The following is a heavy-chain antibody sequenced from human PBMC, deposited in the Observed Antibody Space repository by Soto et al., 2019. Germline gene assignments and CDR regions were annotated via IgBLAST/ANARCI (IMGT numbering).Heavy chain of an antibody. CDR2: ISGSGGST. D-gene: IGHD2-21*02. V-gene: IGHV3-23*01. CDR1: GFTFSSYA. J-gene: IGHJ5*02. Sequence: QPGGSLRLSCAASGFTFSSYAMSWVRQAPGKGLEWVSAISGSGGSTYYADSVKGRFTISRDNSKNTLYQQMNSLRAEDAAVYYCAKDGGAYCGGDCYFSNWFDPWGQGTLVTVSS. CDR3: AKDGGAYCGGDCYFSNWFDP.